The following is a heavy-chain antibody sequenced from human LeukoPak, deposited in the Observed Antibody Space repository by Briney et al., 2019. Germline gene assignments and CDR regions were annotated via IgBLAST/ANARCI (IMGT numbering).Heavy chain of an antibody. CDR2: ISSSGSTI. CDR3: ARDHYYDFWSGYDY. J-gene: IGHJ4*02. D-gene: IGHD3-3*01. Sequence: PGGSLRLSCAASGFTFSDYYMSWLRQAPGKGLEWVSYISSSGSTIYYADSVKGRFTISRDNAKNSLYLQMNSLRAEDTAVYYCARDHYYDFWSGYDYWGQGTLVTVSS. V-gene: IGHV3-11*04. CDR1: GFTFSDYY.